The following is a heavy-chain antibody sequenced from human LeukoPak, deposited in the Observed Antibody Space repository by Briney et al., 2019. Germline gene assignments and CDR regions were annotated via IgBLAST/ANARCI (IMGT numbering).Heavy chain of an antibody. CDR3: ARDHGFYTSESYYTVPFDY. D-gene: IGHD3-10*01. Sequence: PGGSLRLSCAASGFTFSDHSMIWVRQAPGRGLEWVSSISSRTDNTYYADSLRGRFTISRDNAKNSIYLQMNSLRAEDTAVYYCARDHGFYTSESYYTVPFDYWGQGTLVTVSS. J-gene: IGHJ4*02. V-gene: IGHV3-21*01. CDR1: GFTFSDHS. CDR2: ISSRTDNT.